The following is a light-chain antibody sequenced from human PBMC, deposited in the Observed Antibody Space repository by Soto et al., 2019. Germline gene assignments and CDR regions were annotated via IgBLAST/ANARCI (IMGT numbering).Light chain of an antibody. CDR3: QQYDTSVIT. CDR2: AAS. V-gene: IGKV3-20*01. Sequence: EIVLTQSPGTLSLSPGERATLSCRASQSVSGSYLAWYQLKPGQAPRLLIYAASTRATGIPDRFSGSGSGTDFTLTISRLEPEDFVVYSCQQYDTSVITFGQGTRLEIK. CDR1: QSVSGSY. J-gene: IGKJ5*01.